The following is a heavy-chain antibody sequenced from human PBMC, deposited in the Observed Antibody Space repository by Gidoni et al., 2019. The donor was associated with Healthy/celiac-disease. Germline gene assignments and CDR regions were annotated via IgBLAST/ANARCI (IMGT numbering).Heavy chain of an antibody. D-gene: IGHD2-15*01. CDR1: GYTFTGYY. CDR2: IHPNSGGT. J-gene: IGHJ4*02. CDR3: ARVPCSGGSCYSFDY. Sequence: QVQLVQSGAEAKKPGAPVKVSCKATGYTFTGYYMHWVLQAPGQGLEGMGWIHPNSGGTNYAQKFQGRVTMTRDTSISTAYMELSRLRSDDTAVYYCARVPCSGGSCYSFDYWGQGTLVTVSS. V-gene: IGHV1-2*02.